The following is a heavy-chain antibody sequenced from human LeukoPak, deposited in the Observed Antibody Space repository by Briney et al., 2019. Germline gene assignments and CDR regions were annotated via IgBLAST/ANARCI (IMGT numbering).Heavy chain of an antibody. CDR2: INPNSGGT. Sequence: GASVKVSCKASGYTFTGYYMHWVRQAPGQGLEWMGWINPNSGGTNFAQQFQGRVTMTRDTSLSTAYMELSRLRSDDTAVYYCARDSLTMVRGVIGFWGQGTLVTVSS. D-gene: IGHD3-10*01. CDR1: GYTFTGYY. V-gene: IGHV1-2*02. J-gene: IGHJ4*02. CDR3: ARDSLTMVRGVIGF.